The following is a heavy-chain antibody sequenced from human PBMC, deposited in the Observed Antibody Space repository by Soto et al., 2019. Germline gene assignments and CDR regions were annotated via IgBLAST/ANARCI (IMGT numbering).Heavy chain of an antibody. V-gene: IGHV1-69*01. CDR1: GGTFSSYA. CDR2: IIPFFGTA. J-gene: IGHJ5*02. Sequence: QVQRVQSGAEVKKPGSPVKVSCKASGGTFSSYAISWLRRAPGQGLEWMGGIIPFFGTANSAQKFQGRVTITADESTSTAYMELSSLRSEDTAVYYCARAGGDSSGYNWFDPWGQGTLVTVSS. D-gene: IGHD3-22*01. CDR3: ARAGGDSSGYNWFDP.